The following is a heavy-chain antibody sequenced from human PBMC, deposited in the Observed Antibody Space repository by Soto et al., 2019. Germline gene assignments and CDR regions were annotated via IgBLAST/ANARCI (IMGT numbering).Heavy chain of an antibody. Sequence: ASVKVSFKASGYTFTSYAMHWVRQAPGQRLEWMGWINAGNGNTKYSQKFQGRVTITRDTSASTAYMELSSLRSEDTAVYYCARVESSGWYRVGYYYYGMDVWGQGTTVTVSS. CDR1: GYTFTSYA. J-gene: IGHJ6*02. D-gene: IGHD6-19*01. CDR3: ARVESSGWYRVGYYYYGMDV. V-gene: IGHV1-3*01. CDR2: INAGNGNT.